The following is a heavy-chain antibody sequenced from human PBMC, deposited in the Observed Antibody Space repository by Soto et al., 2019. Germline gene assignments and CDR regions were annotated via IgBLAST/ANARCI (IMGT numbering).Heavy chain of an antibody. CDR3: ERAWARLYYDC. CDR1: GGSVSSTSYY. J-gene: IGHJ4*02. D-gene: IGHD1-26*01. Sequence: SETLSLTCTVSGGSVSSTSYYWTSIRQAAGEGQQWSEYIHYSESANHSPGLQSRVNIPVDTPKKHYHLERTSVTDADTAVYYCERAWARLYYDCRGQGDLVTVSS. V-gene: IGHV4-61*10. CDR2: IHYSESA.